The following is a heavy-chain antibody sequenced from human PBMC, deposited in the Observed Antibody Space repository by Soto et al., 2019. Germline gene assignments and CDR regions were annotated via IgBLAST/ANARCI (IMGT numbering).Heavy chain of an antibody. J-gene: IGHJ4*02. CDR3: ARGGALVVIPSFDY. CDR2: VSKDGTFK. D-gene: IGHD3-22*01. CDR1: GFTFISYA. V-gene: IGHV3-30-3*01. Sequence: PGGALRLSCAASGFTFISYAMHWVLQAPCKGLEWVAVVSKDGTFKYYMDSVKGRFTISRDNSENTLYLQMNSLRLEDTAVYYCARGGALVVIPSFDYWGQGTLVTVSS.